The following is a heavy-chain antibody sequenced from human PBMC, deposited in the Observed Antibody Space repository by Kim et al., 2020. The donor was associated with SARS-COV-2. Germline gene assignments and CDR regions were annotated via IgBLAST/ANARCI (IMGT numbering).Heavy chain of an antibody. V-gene: IGHV4-59*09. CDR3: ARGTRNSGYYPFDY. D-gene: IGHD3-22*01. Sequence: TPSLKSRVTISVDTSKNQLSLKVSSVTDEDTAIYYCARGTRNSGYYPFDYWGQGTLVTVSS. J-gene: IGHJ4*02.